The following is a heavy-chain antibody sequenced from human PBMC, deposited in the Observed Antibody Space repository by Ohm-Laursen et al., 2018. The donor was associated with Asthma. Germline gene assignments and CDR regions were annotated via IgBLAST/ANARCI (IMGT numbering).Heavy chain of an antibody. Sequence: ASVKVSCKSSGYIFNNYGFSWVRQAPGQGLEWMAEISVYNGNTKYAQNFQGRVTMTTDTSTSTAYMELRSLRSDDTAVYYCARVGGKLPAINFDIWGQGTLVTVSS. D-gene: IGHD2-2*01. CDR1: GYIFNNYG. CDR3: ARVGGKLPAINFDI. J-gene: IGHJ4*02. V-gene: IGHV1-18*04. CDR2: ISVYNGNT.